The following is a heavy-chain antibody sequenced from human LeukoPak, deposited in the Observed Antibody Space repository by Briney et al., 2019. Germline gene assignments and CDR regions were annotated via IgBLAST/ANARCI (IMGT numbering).Heavy chain of an antibody. D-gene: IGHD6-19*01. V-gene: IGHV3-30*18. CDR3: AKDSGIAVAGIFDY. CDR1: GFTLSSYG. J-gene: IGHJ4*02. Sequence: GGSLRLSCAASGFTLSSYGMHWVRQAPGKGLEWVAVISYDGSNKYYADSVKGRFTISRDNSKNTLYLQMNSLRAEDTAVYYCAKDSGIAVAGIFDYWGQGTLVTVSS. CDR2: ISYDGSNK.